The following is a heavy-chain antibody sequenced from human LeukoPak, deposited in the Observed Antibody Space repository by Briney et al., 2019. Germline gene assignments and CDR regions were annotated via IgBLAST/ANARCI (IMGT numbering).Heavy chain of an antibody. Sequence: SQTLSLTCAISGDSVSSNSAAWNWIRQSSSRGLEWLGRTYYRSKWYNDYAVSVKSRITINPDTSKNQFSLQLNSVTPEDTAVYYCARARGYSGYDYSPSFYFDYWGQGPLVTVSS. CDR1: GDSVSSNSAA. D-gene: IGHD5-12*01. CDR2: TYYRSKWYN. J-gene: IGHJ4*02. CDR3: ARARGYSGYDYSPSFYFDY. V-gene: IGHV6-1*01.